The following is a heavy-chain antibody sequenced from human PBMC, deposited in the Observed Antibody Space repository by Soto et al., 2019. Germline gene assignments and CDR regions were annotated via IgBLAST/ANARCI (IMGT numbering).Heavy chain of an antibody. D-gene: IGHD6-19*01. Sequence: SETLSLTCSVSGGSISGSYWSWIRQSPGKGLEWLGYVYYTGSTNYSPSLRSRVSISVDTSKNEFSLRLSSVTAADTAVYFCARSVAVPGAHIDYWGQGTQVTVPS. J-gene: IGHJ4*02. CDR3: ARSVAVPGAHIDY. V-gene: IGHV4-59*01. CDR2: VYYTGST. CDR1: GGSISGSY.